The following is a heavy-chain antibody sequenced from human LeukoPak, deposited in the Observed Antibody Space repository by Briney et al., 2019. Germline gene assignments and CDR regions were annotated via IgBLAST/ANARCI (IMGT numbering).Heavy chain of an antibody. CDR3: ARDLGIAAAGTNGY. V-gene: IGHV1-18*01. J-gene: IGHJ4*02. D-gene: IGHD6-13*01. Sequence: ASVTVSCTASGYTFTSYGISWVRQAPGQGLEWMGWISAYNGNTNYAQKLQGRVTMTTDTSTSTAYMELRSLRSDDTAVYYCARDLGIAAAGTNGYWGQGTLVTVSS. CDR1: GYTFTSYG. CDR2: ISAYNGNT.